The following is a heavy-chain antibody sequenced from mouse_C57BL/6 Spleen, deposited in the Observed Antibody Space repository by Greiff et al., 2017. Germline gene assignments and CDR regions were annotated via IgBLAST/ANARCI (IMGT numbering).Heavy chain of an antibody. D-gene: IGHD3-2*02. Sequence: EVQLQQSGPELVKPGASVKISCKASGYSFTGYYMNWVKQSPEKSLEWIGEINPSTGGTTYNQKFKAKATLTVDKSSSTAYMQHKGLTSEDAAVYYCARGDPEAFAYWGQGTVVTVSA. V-gene: IGHV1-42*01. CDR2: INPSTGGT. CDR1: GYSFTGYY. J-gene: IGHJ3*01. CDR3: ARGDPEAFAY.